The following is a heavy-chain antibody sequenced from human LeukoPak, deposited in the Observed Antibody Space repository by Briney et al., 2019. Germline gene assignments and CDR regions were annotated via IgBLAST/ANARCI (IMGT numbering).Heavy chain of an antibody. CDR1: GFTFSSYE. V-gene: IGHV3-48*03. CDR3: ARDNRYSSGWYRRAFDI. J-gene: IGHJ3*02. Sequence: GGSLRLSCAASGFTFSSYEMNWVRQAPGKGLEWVSYISSSGSTIYYADSVKGRFTISRDNAKNSLYLQMISLRAEDTAVYYCARDNRYSSGWYRRAFDIWGQGTMVTVSS. D-gene: IGHD6-19*01. CDR2: ISSSGSTI.